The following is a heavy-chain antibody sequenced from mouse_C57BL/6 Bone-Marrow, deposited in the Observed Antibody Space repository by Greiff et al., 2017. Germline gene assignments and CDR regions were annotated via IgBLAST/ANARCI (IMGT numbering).Heavy chain of an antibody. CDR2: IDPSDSYT. V-gene: IGHV1-69*01. Sequence: QVQLQQPGAELVMPWASVKLSCKASGYTFTSYWMHWVKQRPGQGLEWIGEIDPSDSYTNYNQKFKGKSTLTVDKSSSTAYMQLSSIKSEDSAVYYCARGYGLFDYWGQGTTLTVSS. D-gene: IGHD2-2*01. J-gene: IGHJ2*01. CDR1: GYTFTSYW. CDR3: ARGYGLFDY.